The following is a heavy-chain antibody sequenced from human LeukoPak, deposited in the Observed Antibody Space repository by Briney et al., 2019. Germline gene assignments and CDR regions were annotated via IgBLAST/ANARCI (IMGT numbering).Heavy chain of an antibody. CDR1: GLTFSSYS. J-gene: IGHJ4*02. Sequence: GGSLRLSCAASGLTFSSYSMNWVRQAPGKGLEWVSSISSSSSYIYYADSVKGRFTISRDNAKNSLYLQMNSLRAEDTAVYYCAKVDSGTYQFDYWGQGTLVTVSS. CDR2: ISSSSSYI. CDR3: AKVDSGTYQFDY. V-gene: IGHV3-21*01. D-gene: IGHD1-26*01.